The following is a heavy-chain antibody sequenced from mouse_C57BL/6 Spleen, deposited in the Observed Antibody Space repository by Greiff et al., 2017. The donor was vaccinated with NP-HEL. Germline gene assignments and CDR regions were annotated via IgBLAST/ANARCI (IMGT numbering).Heavy chain of an antibody. D-gene: IGHD1-1*01. CDR1: GYTFTSYW. V-gene: IGHV1-59*01. CDR3: ARSGTTVVATDAMDY. Sequence: QVQLQQPGAELVRPGTSVKLSCKASGYTFTSYWMHWVKQRPGQGLEWIGVIDPSDSYTNYNQKFKGKATLTVDTSSSTAYMQLSSLTSEDSAVYYCARSGTTVVATDAMDYWGQGTSVTVSS. J-gene: IGHJ4*01. CDR2: IDPSDSYT.